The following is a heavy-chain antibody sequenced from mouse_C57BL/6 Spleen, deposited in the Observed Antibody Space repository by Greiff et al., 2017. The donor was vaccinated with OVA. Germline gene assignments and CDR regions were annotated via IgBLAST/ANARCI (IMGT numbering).Heavy chain of an antibody. CDR1: GYSITSDY. Sequence: EVKLQESGPGLAKPSQTLSLTCSVTGYSITSDYWNWIRKVPGHKLEYMGYISYSGSTYYNPSLKSRISITRDTSKNQYYLQLNSVTTEDTATYYCARSLWGLAMDYWGQGTSVTVSS. V-gene: IGHV3-8*01. CDR2: ISYSGST. J-gene: IGHJ4*01. CDR3: ARSLWGLAMDY.